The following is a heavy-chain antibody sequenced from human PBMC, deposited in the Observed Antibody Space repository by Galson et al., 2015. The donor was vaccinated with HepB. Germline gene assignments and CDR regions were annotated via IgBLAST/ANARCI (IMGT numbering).Heavy chain of an antibody. CDR2: INSGGAT. Sequence: SLRLSCAASGFTFSTYTLSWVRQAPGKGLEWVSAINSGGATSYADSVKGRFTLSRDNSKNTLYLQMNSLRGEDTAVYYCAKARPDSGNYIPFDYWGQGALVTVSS. D-gene: IGHD1-26*01. V-gene: IGHV3-23*01. J-gene: IGHJ4*02. CDR1: GFTFSTYT. CDR3: AKARPDSGNYIPFDY.